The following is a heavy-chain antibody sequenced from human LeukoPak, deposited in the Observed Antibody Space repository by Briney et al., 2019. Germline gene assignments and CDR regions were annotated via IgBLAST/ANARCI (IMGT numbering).Heavy chain of an antibody. J-gene: IGHJ4*02. CDR2: IRYDGSNK. Sequence: GGSLRLSCAASGFTFSSYVMHWVRQAPGKGLEWVAFIRYDGSNKYYADSVKGRFTISRDNSKNTLYLQMNSLRAEDTAVYYCAKEERVHYYDSSGYPDYWGQGTLVTVSS. CDR3: AKEERVHYYDSSGYPDY. CDR1: GFTFSSYV. V-gene: IGHV3-30*02. D-gene: IGHD3-22*01.